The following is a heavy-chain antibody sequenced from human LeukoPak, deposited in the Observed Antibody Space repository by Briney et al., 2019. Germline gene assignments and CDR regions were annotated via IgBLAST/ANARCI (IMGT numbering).Heavy chain of an antibody. CDR1: GVSSSIYY. CDR2: VSESGST. J-gene: IGHJ4*02. CDR3: ASPDDGSAYSFDS. V-gene: IGHV4-59*01. D-gene: IGHD3-22*01. Sequence: SETLSLTCTVSGVSSSIYYWSWIRQPPGKGLEWIGYVSESGSTSHNPSLKSRVIISVDTSKHQFSLKLSSVSPADTAVYYCASPDDGSAYSFDSWGQGTLLTVSS.